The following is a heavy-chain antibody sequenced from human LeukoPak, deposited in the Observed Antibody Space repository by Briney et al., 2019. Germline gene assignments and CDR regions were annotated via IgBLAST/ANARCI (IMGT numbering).Heavy chain of an antibody. D-gene: IGHD1-26*01. V-gene: IGHV4-39*02. Sequence: PSETLSLTCTVSGGSISRSGYYWGGIRQPPGKGLEWVGSIFYSGSTYYNPSLKSRVTISRDTSKNQFSLKLSSVTAADTAVYYCVRDRPYSGSYQGPFDYWGQGTLVTVSS. CDR1: GGSISRSGYY. CDR3: VRDRPYSGSYQGPFDY. J-gene: IGHJ4*02. CDR2: IFYSGST.